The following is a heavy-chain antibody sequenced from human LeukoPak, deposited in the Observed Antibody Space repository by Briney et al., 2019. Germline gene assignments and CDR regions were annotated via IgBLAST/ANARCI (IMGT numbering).Heavy chain of an antibody. CDR2: MNPNSGNT. CDR1: GYTFTSYD. Sequence: ASAKVSCKASGYTFTSYDINWVRQATGQGLEWMGWMNPNSGNTGYAQKFQDRVTMTRNTSISTAYMELSSLRSEDTAVCYCARGDTYGDQDWGQGTMVTVSS. CDR3: ARGDTYGDQD. V-gene: IGHV1-8*01. J-gene: IGHJ3*01. D-gene: IGHD4-17*01.